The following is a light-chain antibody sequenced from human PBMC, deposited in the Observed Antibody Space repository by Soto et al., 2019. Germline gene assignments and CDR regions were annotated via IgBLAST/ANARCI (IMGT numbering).Light chain of an antibody. J-gene: IGKJ5*01. CDR2: GAS. CDR3: QQYGTSPRT. CDR1: QSVSSSY. Sequence: EIVLTQSPGTLSLSPGERATLSCRASQSVSSSYLAWYQQKPGQAPRLLIYGASSRATGIPDRFSGSGSGTDFTLTISRLEPEDFAVYICQQYGTSPRTFGQGTRLENK. V-gene: IGKV3-20*01.